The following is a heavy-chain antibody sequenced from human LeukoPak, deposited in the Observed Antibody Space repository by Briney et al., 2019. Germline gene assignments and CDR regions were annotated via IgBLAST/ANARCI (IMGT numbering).Heavy chain of an antibody. J-gene: IGHJ4*02. CDR3: ARDPGSYTYGPDY. CDR1: GFTFSSYS. CDR2: ISSSSSTI. V-gene: IGHV3-48*01. Sequence: PGGSLRLSCAASGFTFSSYSMNWVRQAPGKGLEWVSYISSSSSTIYYADSVKGRFTISRDNAKNSLYLQMNSLRAEDTAVYYCARDPGSYTYGPDYWGQGTLVTVSS. D-gene: IGHD5-18*01.